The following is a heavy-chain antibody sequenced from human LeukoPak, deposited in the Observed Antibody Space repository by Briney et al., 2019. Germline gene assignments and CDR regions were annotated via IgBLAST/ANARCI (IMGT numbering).Heavy chain of an antibody. CDR1: GGSISSGGYY. J-gene: IGHJ4*02. V-gene: IGHV4-30-2*06. D-gene: IGHD4-23*01. Sequence: PSETLSLTCTVSGGSISSGGYYWNWVRQSPGKGLEWIGCIHHSGSLHYTPSLKSRVTISVDRSNNQFSLKLTSVTAADTAVYCCAREFTWPHVYPRTPDYWGQGTLVTVSS. CDR3: AREFTWPHVYPRTPDY. CDR2: IHHSGSL.